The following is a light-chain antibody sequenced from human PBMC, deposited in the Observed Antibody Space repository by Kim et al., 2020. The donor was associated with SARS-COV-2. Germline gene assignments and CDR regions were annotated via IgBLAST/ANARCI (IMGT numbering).Light chain of an antibody. J-gene: IGKJ4*01. CDR1: QSVSEF. Sequence: LTPEERATPSRGARQSVSEFLAWYKRKPGQDPRLLIFDAFNGATGIPARFRGSGSGTDFTLTISSLEPEDFAVYYCQQRRSWLLTFGGGTKVGIK. CDR2: DAF. V-gene: IGKV3-11*01. CDR3: QQRRSWLLT.